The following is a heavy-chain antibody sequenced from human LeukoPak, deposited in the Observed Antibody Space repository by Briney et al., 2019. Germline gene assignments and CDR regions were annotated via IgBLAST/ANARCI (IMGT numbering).Heavy chain of an antibody. J-gene: IGHJ3*02. CDR1: GFTFSSYS. CDR2: ISSSSSTI. CDR3: ARGHSSGWYKWDAFDI. D-gene: IGHD6-19*01. V-gene: IGHV3-48*04. Sequence: SGGSLRLSCAASGFTFSSYSMNWVHQAPGKGLEWVSYISSSSSTIYYADSVKGRFTISRDNAKNPLYLQMNSLRAEDTAVYYCARGHSSGWYKWDAFDIWGQGTMVTVSS.